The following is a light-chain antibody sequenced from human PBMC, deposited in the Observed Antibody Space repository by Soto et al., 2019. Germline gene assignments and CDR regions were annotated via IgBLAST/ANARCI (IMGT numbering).Light chain of an antibody. CDR1: QSVNNNY. CDR3: QQHSRSIT. CDR2: GAS. Sequence: VLTQSPGTLSLSPGERATLSCRASQSVNNNYLAWYQQKPGQSPRLLIYGASIRATAIPDRFSGSGSGTDFTLTISRLEPEDSAVYYCQQHSRSITFSGGTKVDIK. V-gene: IGKV3-20*01. J-gene: IGKJ4*01.